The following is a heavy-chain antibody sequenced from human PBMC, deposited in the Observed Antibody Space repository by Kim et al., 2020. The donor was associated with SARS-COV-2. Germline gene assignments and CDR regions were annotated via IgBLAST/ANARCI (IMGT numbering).Heavy chain of an antibody. CDR3: ARGTTSPGNAFGI. D-gene: IGHD4-17*01. Sequence: YNPSLKSRVTISVDTSKNQFYLKLSSVNAADTAVYYCARGTTSPGNAFGIWGQGTMVTVSS. V-gene: IGHV4-59*09. J-gene: IGHJ3*02.